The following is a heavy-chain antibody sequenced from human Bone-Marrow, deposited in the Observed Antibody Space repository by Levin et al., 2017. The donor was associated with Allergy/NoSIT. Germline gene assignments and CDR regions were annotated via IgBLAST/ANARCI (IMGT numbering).Heavy chain of an antibody. CDR3: ARDRIVVVPAAIFAPEGEYYDYGMDV. Sequence: SGGSLRLSCTVSGGSISSYYWSWIRQPAGKGLEWIGRIYTSGSTNYNPSLKSRVTMSVDTSKNQFSLKLSSVTAADTAVYYCARDRIVVVPAAIFAPEGEYYDYGMDVWGQGTTVTVSS. CDR1: GGSISSYY. V-gene: IGHV4-4*07. J-gene: IGHJ6*02. D-gene: IGHD2-2*01. CDR2: IYTSGST.